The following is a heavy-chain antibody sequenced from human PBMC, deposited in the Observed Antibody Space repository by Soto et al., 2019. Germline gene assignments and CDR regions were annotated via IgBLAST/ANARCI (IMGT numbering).Heavy chain of an antibody. J-gene: IGHJ3*02. CDR1: GFTFSSYS. CDR2: ISSSGRYI. CDR3: ARDFQGHCTTTSCFFALAFDI. V-gene: IGHV3-21*01. Sequence: GGSLRLSCAVSGFTFSSYSVNWVRQAPGKGLEWVSSISSSGRYIDYADSVKGRFTISRDNANNSLYLHMNSLRAEDTAVYFCARDFQGHCTTTSCFFALAFDIWGQGTMVTVSS. D-gene: IGHD2-2*01.